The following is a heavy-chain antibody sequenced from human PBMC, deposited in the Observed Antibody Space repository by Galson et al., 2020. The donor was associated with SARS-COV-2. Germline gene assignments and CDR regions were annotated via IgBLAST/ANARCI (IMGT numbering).Heavy chain of an antibody. J-gene: IGHJ4*02. V-gene: IGHV3-48*03. CDR3: TRDLTRGNYVLLDY. CDR2: ISCSGSTI. Sequence: GGSLRLTCAASGFTFSNYDINCVRQDPGKELQWFSDISCSGSTIYYADSVKGRFTISRDNAKNSLYLQMNSLRAEDTAIYYCTRDLTRGNYVLLDYWGQGTLVTVSS. D-gene: IGHD3-10*02. CDR1: GFTFSNYD.